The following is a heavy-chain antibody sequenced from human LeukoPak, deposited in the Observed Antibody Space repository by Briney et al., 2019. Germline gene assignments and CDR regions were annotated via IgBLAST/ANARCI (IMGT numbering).Heavy chain of an antibody. CDR2: IYHSGST. Sequence: SETLSLTCAVSGGSISSSNWWSWVRQPPGKGLEWIGEIYHSGSTNYNPSLKSRVTISVDKSKNQFSLKLSSVTAADTAVYYCARSRGYCSGGSCYQDYWGQGTLVTVSS. CDR1: GGSISSSNW. J-gene: IGHJ4*02. V-gene: IGHV4-4*02. D-gene: IGHD2-15*01. CDR3: ARSRGYCSGGSCYQDY.